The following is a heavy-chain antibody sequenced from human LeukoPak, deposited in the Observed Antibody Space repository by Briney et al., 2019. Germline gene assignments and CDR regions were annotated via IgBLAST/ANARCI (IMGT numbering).Heavy chain of an antibody. CDR2: INSDGSSR. CDR3: ARGGSAVNWFDP. J-gene: IGHJ5*02. D-gene: IGHD3-16*01. CDR1: GFTFSNYW. V-gene: IGHV3-74*01. Sequence: GGSLRLSCAASGFTFSNYWMSWVRQAPGKGLVWVSRINSDGSSRHYADSVKGRFTISRDNAKNTLYLQMNSLRAEDTAVYYCARGGSAVNWFDPWGQGTLVTVSS.